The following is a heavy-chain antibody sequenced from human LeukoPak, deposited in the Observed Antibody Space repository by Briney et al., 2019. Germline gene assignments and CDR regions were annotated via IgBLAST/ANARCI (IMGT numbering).Heavy chain of an antibody. CDR3: AKSAGPFDY. CDR2: ISGSGGST. J-gene: IGHJ4*02. V-gene: IGHV3-23*01. CDR1: GFTFSRYA. Sequence: GGSPRLSWGTPGFTFSRYAMSWVRQAPGKGLEWVSAISGSGGSTYYADSVKGRFTISRDNSKNTLYLQMNSLRAEDTAVYYCAKSAGPFDYWGQGTLVTVSS.